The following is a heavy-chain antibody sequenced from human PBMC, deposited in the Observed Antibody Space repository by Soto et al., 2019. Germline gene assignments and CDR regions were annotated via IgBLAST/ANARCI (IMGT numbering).Heavy chain of an antibody. CDR3: SRSLNS. Sequence: GWSLRLSCAASGFTFSSFWMDWVRQAPGKGLEWVANISPDGSEKHYVDSVKGRFTISRDNARNSLYLQMSSLTAEDSALYYCSRSLNSWGQGTRVTVSS. CDR2: ISPDGSEK. CDR1: GFTFSSFW. J-gene: IGHJ4*02. V-gene: IGHV3-7*01.